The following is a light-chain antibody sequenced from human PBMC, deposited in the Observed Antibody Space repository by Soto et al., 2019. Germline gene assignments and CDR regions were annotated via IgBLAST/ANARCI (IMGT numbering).Light chain of an antibody. Sequence: EIVLTQSPATLSLSPGERATLSCRASQSVSVYLAWYQQKPGQARRLLIYDASNRAPGVPARFSGSGSGTDFTLTISSLEPEDFAVYYCHQRSNWPPFTFGPGTRVDV. J-gene: IGKJ3*01. V-gene: IGKV3-11*01. CDR2: DAS. CDR3: HQRSNWPPFT. CDR1: QSVSVY.